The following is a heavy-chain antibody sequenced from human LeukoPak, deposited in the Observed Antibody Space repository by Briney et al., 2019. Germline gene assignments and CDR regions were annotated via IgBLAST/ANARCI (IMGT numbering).Heavy chain of an antibody. CDR3: AKAIPHWYFDL. Sequence: GGSLRLSCAASGFTFGSYAMNWVRQAPEKGLEWVSSISDSGDSTTYADSVRGRFTISRDISKNTMYLQMNSLRVDDTAVYYCAKAIPHWYFDLWGRGTVVLVSS. J-gene: IGHJ2*01. CDR2: ISDSGDST. CDR1: GFTFGSYA. V-gene: IGHV3-23*01.